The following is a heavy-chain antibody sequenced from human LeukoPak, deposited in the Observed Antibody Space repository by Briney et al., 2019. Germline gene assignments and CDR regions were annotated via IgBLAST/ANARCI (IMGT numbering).Heavy chain of an antibody. D-gene: IGHD1-14*01. CDR3: ATETNGRHYDY. CDR2: INWNGGSI. CDR1: GFTFDDYG. J-gene: IGHJ4*02. V-gene: IGHV3-20*04. Sequence: GGSLRLSCAASGFTFDDYGMSWVRQAPGKGLEWVSGINWNGGSIGYADSVKGRFTISRDNAKNSLYLQINSLRAEDTAVYYCATETNGRHYDYWGQGTLLTVSS.